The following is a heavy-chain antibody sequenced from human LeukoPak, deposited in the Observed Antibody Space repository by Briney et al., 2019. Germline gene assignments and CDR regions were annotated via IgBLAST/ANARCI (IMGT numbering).Heavy chain of an antibody. D-gene: IGHD6-13*01. Sequence: TSETLSLTCTVSGDSINSLDLWSWVRPAPGKGLEWVANIRQDGDTKYYVDSVKGRFTISRDNAMNSLYLQMNSLRAEDTAIYYCARSLPYGTTWYGRSDFWGQGTLVTVSS. J-gene: IGHJ4*02. CDR1: GDSINSLDL. V-gene: IGHV3-7*03. CDR2: IRQDGDTK. CDR3: ARSLPYGTTWYGRSDF.